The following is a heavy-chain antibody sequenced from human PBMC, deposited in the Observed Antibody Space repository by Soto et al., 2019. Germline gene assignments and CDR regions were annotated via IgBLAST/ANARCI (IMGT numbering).Heavy chain of an antibody. CDR1: GFTFTSSA. CDR3: AAVQLDLDAFDI. CDR2: IVVGSGNT. J-gene: IGHJ3*02. Sequence: ASVKVSCKASGFTFTSSAVQWVRQARGQRLEWIGWIVVGSGNTNYAQKFQERVTITRDMSTSTAYMELSSLRSEDTAVYYCAAVQLDLDAFDIWGQGTMVTVSS. D-gene: IGHD1-1*01. V-gene: IGHV1-58*01.